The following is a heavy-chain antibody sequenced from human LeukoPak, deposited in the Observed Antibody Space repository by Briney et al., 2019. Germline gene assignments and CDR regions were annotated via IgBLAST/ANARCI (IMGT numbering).Heavy chain of an antibody. CDR2: IKQDGSEK. D-gene: IGHD1-7*01. Sequence: QSGGSLRLSCAASGFTFSSYTMNWVRQAPGKGLEWVANIKQDGSEKYYVDSVKGRFTISRDNAKNSLYLQMNSLRAEDTAVYYCARDYNWNYDYWGQGTLVTVSS. J-gene: IGHJ4*02. CDR3: ARDYNWNYDY. V-gene: IGHV3-7*01. CDR1: GFTFSSYT.